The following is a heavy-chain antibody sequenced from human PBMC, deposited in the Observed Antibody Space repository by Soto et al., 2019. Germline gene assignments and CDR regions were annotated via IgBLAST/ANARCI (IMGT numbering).Heavy chain of an antibody. CDR1: GYSFTSYW. J-gene: IGHJ6*02. D-gene: IGHD2-2*01. CDR3: ARHSTYCSSTSCHNENYYYYGMDV. Sequence: GESLKISCKGSGYSFTSYWIGWVRQMPGKGLEWMGIIYPGDSDTRYSPSFQGQVTISADKSISTAYLQWSSLKASDTAMYYCARHSTYCSSTSCHNENYYYYGMDVWGQGTTVTVSS. CDR2: IYPGDSDT. V-gene: IGHV5-51*01.